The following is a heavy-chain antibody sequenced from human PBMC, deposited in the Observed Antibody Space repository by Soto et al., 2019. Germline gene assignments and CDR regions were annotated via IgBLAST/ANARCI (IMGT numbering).Heavy chain of an antibody. CDR3: ARSGGGLDY. CDR1: GFTVSNYP. D-gene: IGHD3-10*01. J-gene: IGHJ4*02. V-gene: IGHV3-66*01. Sequence: EVQLVESGGGLVQPGESLRLSCAASGFTVSNYPMTWVRQAPGKGLEWVSAVYADGATSHADSVKDRFTVSRDNSRNTLNLQMSGLGAEDAAVYYCARSGGGLDYWGQGTLVTVSS. CDR2: VYADGAT.